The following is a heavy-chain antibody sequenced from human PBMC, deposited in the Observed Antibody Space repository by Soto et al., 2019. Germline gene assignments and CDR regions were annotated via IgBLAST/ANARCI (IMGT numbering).Heavy chain of an antibody. V-gene: IGHV3-23*01. J-gene: IGHJ4*02. Sequence: VQVLESGGGLVQPGGSLRLSCAASGFTFNDYAMDWVRQAPGEGLEWVSAVSGGGDTTSYADSVKGRFAISRANSKNTVHLQMNSLGAEDTAVYYCVKRNVGGSHTGFDSWGQGTLVTVSS. D-gene: IGHD1-26*01. CDR1: GFTFNDYA. CDR2: VSGGGDTT. CDR3: VKRNVGGSHTGFDS.